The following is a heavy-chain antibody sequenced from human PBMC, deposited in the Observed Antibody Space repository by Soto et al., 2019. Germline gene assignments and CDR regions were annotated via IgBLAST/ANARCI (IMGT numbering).Heavy chain of an antibody. CDR2: IYPGDSDV. CDR1: GYSFINYW. V-gene: IGHV5-51*01. CDR3: ARLGVYRSRELDP. J-gene: IGHJ5*02. D-gene: IGHD3-10*01. Sequence: GESLKISCKVSGYSFINYWIAWVRQMPGKGLEWMGIIYPGDSDVRYSPSFQGQVTISADKSISTAYLQWSSLKASDTAIYYCARLGVYRSRELDPWGQGTLVTVSS.